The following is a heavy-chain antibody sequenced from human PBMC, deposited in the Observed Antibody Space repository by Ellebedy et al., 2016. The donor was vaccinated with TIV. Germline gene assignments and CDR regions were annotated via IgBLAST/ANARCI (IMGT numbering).Heavy chain of an antibody. D-gene: IGHD1-20*01. CDR2: IYDSGST. CDR3: ARGSDRYNWNWFDP. CDR1: GGSVSSGRYY. V-gene: IGHV4-61*01. Sequence: SETLSLTXTVSGGSVSSGRYYWSWIRQPPGKGLEWIGYIYDSGSTDYNPSLKSRVTISVVTSKNQFSLRLTSVTTADTAVYYCARGSDRYNWNWFDPWGQGTLVTVSS. J-gene: IGHJ5*02.